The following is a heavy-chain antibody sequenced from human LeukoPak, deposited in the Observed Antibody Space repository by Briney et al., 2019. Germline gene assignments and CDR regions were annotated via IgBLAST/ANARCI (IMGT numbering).Heavy chain of an antibody. J-gene: IGHJ6*03. CDR1: GGSISSYY. Sequence: SETLSLTCTVSGGSISSYYWSWIRQPAGKGLEWIGRIYTSGSTNYNPSLKSRVTMSVDTSKNQFSLKLSSVTAADTAVYYCARIAAAGDYYCYYMDVWGKGTTVTVSS. D-gene: IGHD6-13*01. CDR3: ARIAAAGDYYCYYMDV. CDR2: IYTSGST. V-gene: IGHV4-4*07.